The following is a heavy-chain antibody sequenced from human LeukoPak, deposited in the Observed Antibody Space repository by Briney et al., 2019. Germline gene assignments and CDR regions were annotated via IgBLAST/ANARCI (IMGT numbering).Heavy chain of an antibody. Sequence: LSGGSLRLSCAASGFTFSSYGMHWVRQAPGKGLEWVAFIRYDGSNKYYADSVKGRFTISRDNSKNTLYLQMNSLRAEDTAVYYCAKDPPRLIAAAGLRDYWGQGTLVTVSS. CDR1: GFTFSSYG. D-gene: IGHD6-13*01. CDR3: AKDPPRLIAAAGLRDY. J-gene: IGHJ4*02. CDR2: IRYDGSNK. V-gene: IGHV3-30*02.